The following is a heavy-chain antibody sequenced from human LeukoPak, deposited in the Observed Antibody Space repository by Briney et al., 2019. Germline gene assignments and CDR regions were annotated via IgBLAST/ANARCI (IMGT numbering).Heavy chain of an antibody. CDR3: ARDVTIFGVVILPPFDY. J-gene: IGHJ4*02. V-gene: IGHV1-46*01. CDR2: INPSGGST. D-gene: IGHD3-3*01. CDR1: RYTFTSYA. Sequence: ASVKVSCKASRYTFTSYAMNWVRQAPGQGLEWMGIINPSGGSTSYAQKFQGRVTMTRDTSTSTVYMELSSLRSEDTAEYYCARDVTIFGVVILPPFDYWGQGTLVTVSS.